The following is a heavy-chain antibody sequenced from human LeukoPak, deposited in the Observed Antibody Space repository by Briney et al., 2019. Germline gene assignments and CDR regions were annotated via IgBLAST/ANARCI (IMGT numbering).Heavy chain of an antibody. CDR1: GGSISSYH. J-gene: IGHJ6*02. V-gene: IGHV4-59*08. CDR2: IYYSGSA. D-gene: IGHD6-19*01. Sequence: KPSGTLSLTCTVSGGSISSYHWSWIRQPPGKGLEWIGYIYYSGSANYNPSLKSRVTISVDTSKNQFSLKLSSVTAADTAVFYCARHSSGGYGSMDVWGQGTTVTVSS. CDR3: ARHSSGGYGSMDV.